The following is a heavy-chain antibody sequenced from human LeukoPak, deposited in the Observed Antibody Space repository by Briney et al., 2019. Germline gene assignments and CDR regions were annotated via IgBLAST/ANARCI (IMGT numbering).Heavy chain of an antibody. D-gene: IGHD1-26*01. V-gene: IGHV3-15*01. CDR1: GFTFSSYW. CDR3: TTDGVGVEGATYDN. J-gene: IGHJ4*02. Sequence: PGGSLRLSCAASGFTFSSYWMTWVRQAPGKGLEWVGRIKAKAHGGTIEYAAPVKGRFTIPRDDSKNTLYLQMNSLKTEDTAVYYCTTDGVGVEGATYDNWGQGTLVSVSS. CDR2: IKAKAHGGTI.